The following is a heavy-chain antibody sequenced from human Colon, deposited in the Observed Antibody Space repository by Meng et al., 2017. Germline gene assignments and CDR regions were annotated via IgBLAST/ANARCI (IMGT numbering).Heavy chain of an antibody. J-gene: IGHJ5*02. Sequence: VQLQQSGPILMKPSEPLSLTCSFSGGSISTYIWSCIRPPTGKGLEWIGYIYYSGSTYSTASLKSRVTITIDRSKNQFSLKLSSVTAADTAVYYCARDRKHYGERGWFDPWGQGTLVTVSS. CDR3: ARDRKHYGERGWFDP. V-gene: IGHV4-59*12. D-gene: IGHD4-17*01. CDR1: GGSISTYI. CDR2: IYYSGST.